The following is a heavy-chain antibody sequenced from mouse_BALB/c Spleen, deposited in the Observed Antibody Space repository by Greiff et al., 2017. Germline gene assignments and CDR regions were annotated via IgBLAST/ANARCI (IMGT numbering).Heavy chain of an antibody. CDR1: AYTFTSYY. D-gene: IGHD1-3*01. V-gene: IGHV1S81*02. J-gene: IGHJ3*01. CDR3: TGSRVINAGFAD. Sequence: VQLPQPGAELVKPGASVKLSCKASAYTFTSYYMYWVKQRPGQGLEWIGELNPSNGGINFNEKFKSKATLTVDKSSSTAYMQLSSLTSEDAAYYYCTGSRVINAGFADWGQGTLDTVAA. CDR2: LNPSNGGI.